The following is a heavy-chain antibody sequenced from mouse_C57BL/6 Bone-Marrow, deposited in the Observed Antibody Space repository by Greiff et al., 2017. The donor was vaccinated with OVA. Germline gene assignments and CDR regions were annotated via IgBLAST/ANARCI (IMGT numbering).Heavy chain of an antibody. CDR2: INYDGSST. V-gene: IGHV5-16*01. CDR3: ARDLYYYGSSLWYFDV. Sequence: EVKLVESEGGLVQPGRSMKLSCTASGFTFSDYYMAWVRQVPEKGLEWVANINYDGSSTYYLDSLKSRFIISRDNAKNILYLQMSSLKSEDTATYYCARDLYYYGSSLWYFDVWGTGTTVTVSS. D-gene: IGHD1-1*01. J-gene: IGHJ1*03. CDR1: GFTFSDYY.